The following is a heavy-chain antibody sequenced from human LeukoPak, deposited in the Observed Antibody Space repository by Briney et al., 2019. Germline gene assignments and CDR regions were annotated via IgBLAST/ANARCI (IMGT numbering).Heavy chain of an antibody. V-gene: IGHV3-11*04. CDR1: GFTFSDYY. J-gene: IGHJ4*02. D-gene: IGHD6-19*01. CDR3: ARDRPVAGAIDY. Sequence: GGSLRLSCAASGFTFSDYYMSWIRQAPGKGLEWVSYISSRGNTIYYADSVKGRFVISRDNAKNSLYLQMNSLRAEDTAVYYCARDRPVAGAIDYWGQGTLVTVSS. CDR2: ISSRGNTI.